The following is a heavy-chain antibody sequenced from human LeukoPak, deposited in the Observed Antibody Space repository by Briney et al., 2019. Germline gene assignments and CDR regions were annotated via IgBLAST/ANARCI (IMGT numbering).Heavy chain of an antibody. CDR3: ARLSVGAADY. D-gene: IGHD1-26*01. J-gene: IGHJ4*02. CDR1: GGSISGSSYY. V-gene: IGHV4-39*01. CDR2: IYYSGST. Sequence: PSETLSLTCTVSGGSISGSSYYWGWIRQPPGKGLEWIGSIYYSGSTYYNPSLRSRVTISVDTSKSQFSLKLSSVTAADTAMYYCARLSVGAADYWGQGTLVTVSS.